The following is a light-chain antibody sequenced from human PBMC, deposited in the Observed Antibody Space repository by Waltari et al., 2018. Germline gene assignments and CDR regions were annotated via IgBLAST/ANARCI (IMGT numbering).Light chain of an antibody. Sequence: QSALPQPASVSGSPGQSITIPCPGTSSDVAGYKYVSCYQQHPGKAPKLMIYDVNNRPSEISNRFSGSKSGNTASLTISGLQAEDEADYYCSSYTSSGTLVLFGGGTKLTVL. CDR3: SSYTSSGTLVL. CDR2: DVN. CDR1: SSDVAGYKY. J-gene: IGLJ2*01. V-gene: IGLV2-14*03.